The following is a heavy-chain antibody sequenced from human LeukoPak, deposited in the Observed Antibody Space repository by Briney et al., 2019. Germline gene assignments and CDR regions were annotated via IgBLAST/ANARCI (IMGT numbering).Heavy chain of an antibody. CDR1: GGSFSGYY. D-gene: IGHD3-3*01. CDR2: INHSGST. CDR3: ARLRPPFYDFWSGYYMGMGYFDY. V-gene: IGHV4-34*01. J-gene: IGHJ4*02. Sequence: SETLSLTCAVYGGSFSGYYWSWIRQPPGKGLEWIGEINHSGSTNYNPSLKSRVTISVDTSKNQFSLKLSSVTAADAAVYYCARLRPPFYDFWSGYYMGMGYFDYWGQGTLVTVSS.